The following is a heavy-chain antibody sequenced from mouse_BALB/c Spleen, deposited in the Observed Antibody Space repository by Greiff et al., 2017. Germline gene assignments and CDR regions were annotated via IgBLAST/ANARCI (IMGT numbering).Heavy chain of an antibody. V-gene: IGHV1-14*01. CDR2: INPYNDGT. CDR1: GYTFTSYV. J-gene: IGHJ4*01. CDR3: ARSRGLRLVYYAMDY. D-gene: IGHD2-2*01. Sequence: EVQLQQSGPELVKPGASVKMSCKASGYTFTSYVMHWVKQKPGQGLEWIGYINPYNDGTKYNEKFKGKATLTSDKSSSTAYMELSSLTSEDSAVYYCARSRGLRLVYYAMDYWGQGTSVTVSS.